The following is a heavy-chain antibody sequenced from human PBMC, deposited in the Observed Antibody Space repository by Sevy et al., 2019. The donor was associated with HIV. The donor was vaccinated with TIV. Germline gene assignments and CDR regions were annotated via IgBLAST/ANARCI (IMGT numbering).Heavy chain of an antibody. J-gene: IGHJ4*02. CDR3: ARSGLTAYYFDY. D-gene: IGHD7-27*01. V-gene: IGHV4-39*01. Sequence: SETLSLTCTVSGGSISSSSYYWGWIRQPPGKGLEWIGSIYYSGSTYYNPSLKSRVTISVDTSKNQFSLKLSSVTAADTAVYYCARSGLTAYYFDYWGQGTPVTVSS. CDR2: IYYSGST. CDR1: GGSISSSSYY.